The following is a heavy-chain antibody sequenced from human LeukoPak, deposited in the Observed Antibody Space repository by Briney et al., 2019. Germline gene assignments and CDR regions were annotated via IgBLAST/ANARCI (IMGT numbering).Heavy chain of an antibody. D-gene: IGHD3-10*01. CDR1: GYTFTSYD. CDR3: GSGAAYYGMDV. CDR2: MNPNSGNT. Sequence: ASVKVSCKASGYTFTSYDINWVRQATGQGLEWMGWMNPNSGNTGYAQKFQGRVTITRNTSISTAYMELSSLRSEDTAVYYCGSGAAYYGMDVWGQGTTVTVSS. V-gene: IGHV1-8*03. J-gene: IGHJ6*02.